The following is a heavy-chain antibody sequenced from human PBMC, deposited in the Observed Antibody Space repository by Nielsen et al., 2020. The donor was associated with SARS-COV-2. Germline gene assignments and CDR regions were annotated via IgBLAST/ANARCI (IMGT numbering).Heavy chain of an antibody. CDR1: GGSISSGGYS. CDR3: ARDHIVVVPAARSVYYYYYGMDV. D-gene: IGHD2-2*01. V-gene: IGHV4-30-2*01. CDR2: IYHSGST. J-gene: IGHJ6*02. Sequence: LRLSCAVSGGSISSGGYSWSWIRQPPGKGLEWIGYIYHSGSTYYNPSLKSQVTISVDRSKNQFSLKLSSVTAADTAVYYCARDHIVVVPAARSVYYYYYGMDVWGQGTTVTVSS.